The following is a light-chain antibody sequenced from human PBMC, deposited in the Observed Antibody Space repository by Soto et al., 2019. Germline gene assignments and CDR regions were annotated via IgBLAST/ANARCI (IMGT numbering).Light chain of an antibody. CDR1: QSVSSS. CDR3: RQYNNWPRGT. Sequence: EIVMTQSPGTLSVSPGERATLSCRASQSVSSSLAWYQQKPGQAPRLLMYGASIRATGIPARFSGSGSGTEFTLTISSLQSEDIAVYYCRQYNNWPRGTFGQGTKVEIK. J-gene: IGKJ1*01. CDR2: GAS. V-gene: IGKV3-15*01.